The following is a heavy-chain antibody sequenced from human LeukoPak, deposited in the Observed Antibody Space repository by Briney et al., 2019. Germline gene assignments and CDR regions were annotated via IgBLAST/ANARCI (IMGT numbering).Heavy chain of an antibody. V-gene: IGHV3-48*01. CDR1: GFTFSTYS. Sequence: GGSLRLSCAASGFTFSTYSMNWVRQAPGKGLEWVSYISSSSSTIYYADSVKGRFTISRDNAKNSLYLRMNSLRAEDTAVYYCARASPPDIWGQGTMVTVSS. J-gene: IGHJ3*02. CDR2: ISSSSSTI. CDR3: ARASPPDI.